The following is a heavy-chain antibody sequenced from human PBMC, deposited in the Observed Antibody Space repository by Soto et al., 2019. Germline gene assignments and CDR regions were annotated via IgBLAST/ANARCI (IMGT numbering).Heavy chain of an antibody. CDR1: GYSFTSYW. CDR3: AFGNYDYVWGSYRPNWFDP. D-gene: IGHD3-16*02. J-gene: IGHJ5*02. Sequence: EVQLVQSGAEVKKPGESLKISCKGSGYSFTSYWIGWVRQMPGKGLEWMGIIYPGDSDTRYSPSFQGQVTISADKSISTAYLQWSSLKASDTAMYYCAFGNYDYVWGSYRPNWFDPWGQGTLVTVSS. CDR2: IYPGDSDT. V-gene: IGHV5-51*01.